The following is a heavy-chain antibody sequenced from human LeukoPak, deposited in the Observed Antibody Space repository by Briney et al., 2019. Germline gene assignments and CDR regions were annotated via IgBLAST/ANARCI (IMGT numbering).Heavy chain of an antibody. D-gene: IGHD3-10*01. J-gene: IGHJ4*02. CDR2: IVSNGDST. CDR1: GFTFSRYG. Sequence: GGSLRLSCSASGFTFSRYGMHWVRQAPGKGLESVSAIVSNGDSTYYADSVKGRFTISRDNAKNTLYLQMNSLRAEETAVYFCARAADYYASGIFYWGQGTMVTVAS. V-gene: IGHV3-64*04. CDR3: ARAADYYASGIFY.